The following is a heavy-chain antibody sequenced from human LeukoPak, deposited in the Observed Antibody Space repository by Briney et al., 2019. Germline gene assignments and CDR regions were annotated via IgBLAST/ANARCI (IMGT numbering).Heavy chain of an antibody. D-gene: IGHD6-13*01. CDR3: ARGYFSSWYCNWFDP. Sequence: PSETLSLTCTVSGGSINNYYWSWIRQPAGKGLEWIGLIYSSGSTSYNPSLKSRVTMSEDTSKNQFSLNLSSVTAADMAVYYCARGYFSSWYCNWFDPWGQGTLVAVSS. CDR1: GGSINNYY. V-gene: IGHV4-4*07. CDR2: IYSSGST. J-gene: IGHJ5*02.